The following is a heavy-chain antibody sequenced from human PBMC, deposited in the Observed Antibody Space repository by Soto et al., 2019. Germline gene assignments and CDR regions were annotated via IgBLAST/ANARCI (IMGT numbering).Heavy chain of an antibody. CDR3: AGGWGVATTDYYYYYGMDV. CDR1: GGSISSGGYY. D-gene: IGHD5-12*01. CDR2: IYYSGST. J-gene: IGHJ6*02. V-gene: IGHV4-31*03. Sequence: QVQLQESGPGLVKPSQTLSLTCTVSGGSISSGGYYWSWIRQHPGKGLEWIGYIYYSGSTYYNASIKSRVTISVDTSKNQFSLKLSSVTADDTAVYYCAGGWGVATTDYYYYYGMDVWGQGTTVTVSS.